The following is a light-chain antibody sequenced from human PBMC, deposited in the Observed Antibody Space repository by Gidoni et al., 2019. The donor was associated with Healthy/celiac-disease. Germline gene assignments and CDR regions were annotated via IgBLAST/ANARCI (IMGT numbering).Light chain of an antibody. Sequence: SYELTQPPSVSVSPGQTASITCSGDKLEDKYACWYQKKPGQSPVLVIYQDSKRPSGIPERFSCSNSGNTATLTISGTQAIDEADYYCQAWDSSTFSVFGSATKVTVL. CDR2: QDS. CDR1: KLEDKY. CDR3: QAWDSSTFSV. V-gene: IGLV3-1*01. J-gene: IGLJ1*01.